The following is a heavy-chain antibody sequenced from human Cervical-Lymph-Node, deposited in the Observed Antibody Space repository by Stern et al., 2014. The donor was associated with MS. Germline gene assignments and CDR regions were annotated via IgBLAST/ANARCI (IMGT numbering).Heavy chain of an antibody. J-gene: IGHJ5*02. CDR2: IIPMIGLA. CDR3: ARGIVTNRPAATLHNLFDP. V-gene: IGHV1-69*09. D-gene: IGHD2-15*01. Sequence: MQLVESGAEVKKPGSSVNVSCKASGGTLSSSYAVSWVRQVPGQGLEWMGRIIPMIGLANYAQKFQTRFTITADKSSNTVYMNLSSLTSEDTALYYCARGIVTNRPAATLHNLFDPWGQGTLVTVSS. CDR1: GGTLSSSYA.